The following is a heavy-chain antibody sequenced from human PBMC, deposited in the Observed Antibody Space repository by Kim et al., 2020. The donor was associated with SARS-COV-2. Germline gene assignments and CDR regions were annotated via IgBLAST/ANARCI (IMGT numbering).Heavy chain of an antibody. J-gene: IGHJ6*02. CDR1: GYSFTSYW. Sequence: GESLKISCKGSGYSFTSYWISWVRQMPGKGLEWMGRIDPSDSYTNYSPSFQGHVTISADKSISTAYLQWSSLKASDTAMYYCARHGGDVVVVAATFDYYYGMDVWGQGTTVTVSS. CDR2: IDPSDSYT. D-gene: IGHD2-15*01. CDR3: ARHGGDVVVVAATFDYYYGMDV. V-gene: IGHV5-10-1*01.